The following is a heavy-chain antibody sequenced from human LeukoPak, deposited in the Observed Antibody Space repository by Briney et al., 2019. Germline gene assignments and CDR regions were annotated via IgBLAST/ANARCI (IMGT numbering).Heavy chain of an antibody. CDR2: MNPNSGNT. Sequence: ASVKVSCXASGYTFTSYDINWVRQATGQGLGWMGWMNPNSGNTGYAQKFQGRVTMTRNTSISTAYMELSSLRSEDTAVYYCAQAGYDSSGYYRFDYWGQGTLVTVSS. J-gene: IGHJ4*02. CDR1: GYTFTSYD. V-gene: IGHV1-8*01. CDR3: AQAGYDSSGYYRFDY. D-gene: IGHD3-22*01.